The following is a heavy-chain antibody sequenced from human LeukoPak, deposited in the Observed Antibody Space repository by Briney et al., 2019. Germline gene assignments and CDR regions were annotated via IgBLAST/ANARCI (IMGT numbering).Heavy chain of an antibody. CDR2: ISSSSSTI. CDR3: AREQTIEMATILYYYYYMDV. Sequence: GGSLRLSCAASGFTFSDYDMHWVRQAPGKGLEWVSYISSSSSTIYYADSVKGRFTISRDNAKNSLYLQMNSLRAEDTAVYYCAREQTIEMATILYYYYYMDVWGKGTTVTVSS. D-gene: IGHD5-24*01. J-gene: IGHJ6*03. CDR1: GFTFSDYD. V-gene: IGHV3-48*01.